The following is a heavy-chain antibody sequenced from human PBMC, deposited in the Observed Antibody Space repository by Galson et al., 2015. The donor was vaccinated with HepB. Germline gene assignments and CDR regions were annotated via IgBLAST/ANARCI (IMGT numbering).Heavy chain of an antibody. V-gene: IGHV1-3*04. Sequence: SVKVSCKASGYTFTTWLMHWVRQAPGQRLEWMGWVNTANGDTKNSQEFQGRVTITRDTSASTAYMELSSLRSEDTAVYYCVRGGGHSWFDSWGQGTLVTVSS. D-gene: IGHD3-3*01. J-gene: IGHJ5*01. CDR3: VRGGGHSWFDS. CDR1: GYTFTTWL. CDR2: VNTANGDT.